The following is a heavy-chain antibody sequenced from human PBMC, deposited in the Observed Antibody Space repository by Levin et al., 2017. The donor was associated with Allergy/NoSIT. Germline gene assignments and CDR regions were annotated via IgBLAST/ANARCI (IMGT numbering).Heavy chain of an antibody. CDR3: VRAQTGYVSPFDF. Sequence: SETLSLTCSVSGGSTRLGGYYWGWIRQHPVKGLEWLGYTYYSGETFYNPSVESRLVISHDTSENQFSLKLTPLTAPATAVYYCVRAQTGYVSPFDFWGPGTLVTVSS. CDR2: TYYSGET. CDR1: GGSTRLGGYY. J-gene: IGHJ4*02. D-gene: IGHD3-9*01. V-gene: IGHV4-31*03.